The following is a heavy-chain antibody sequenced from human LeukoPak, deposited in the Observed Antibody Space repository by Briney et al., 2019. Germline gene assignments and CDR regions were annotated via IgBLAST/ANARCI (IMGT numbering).Heavy chain of an antibody. CDR1: GFTFSSYT. V-gene: IGHV3-64*04. J-gene: IGHJ6*02. D-gene: IGHD3-9*01. CDR3: AKYFYSNYYYGVDV. CDR2: ISSNGGST. Sequence: GGSLRLSCSASGFTFSSYTMHWVRQTPGKGLECVSTISSNGGSTFYADSVKGRFTISRDNSKNTLYLQMNSLRAEDTAVYYCAKYFYSNYYYGVDVWGQGTTVTVSS.